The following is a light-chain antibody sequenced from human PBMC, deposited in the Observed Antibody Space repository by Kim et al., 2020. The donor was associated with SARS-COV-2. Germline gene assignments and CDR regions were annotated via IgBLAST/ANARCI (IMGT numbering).Light chain of an antibody. Sequence: SVLTQPPSASGTPGQRVTISCSGSSSNIGSNYVYWYQQLPGTAPKLLIYNLNQRPSGVPDRFSGSKSGTSASLAISGLRSEDGADYSCAAWDDSLSGYVFGTGTKVTVL. CDR2: NLN. CDR1: SSNIGSNY. J-gene: IGLJ1*01. V-gene: IGLV1-47*02. CDR3: AAWDDSLSGYV.